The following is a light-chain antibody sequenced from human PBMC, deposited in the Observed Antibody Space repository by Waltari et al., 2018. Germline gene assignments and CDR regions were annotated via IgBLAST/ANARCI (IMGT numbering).Light chain of an antibody. V-gene: IGKV2-28*01. J-gene: IGKJ4*01. Sequence: DIVMTQSPLSLPVTPGEPAPFPCRSSQSLLHRNGYNYLDWYLQKSGQSPQLLMYLGSSRASGVPDRFSGSGSGTDFTLKISRVEAEDVGVYYCMQALQTPLTFGGGTKVEIK. CDR2: LGS. CDR3: MQALQTPLT. CDR1: QSLLHRNGYNY.